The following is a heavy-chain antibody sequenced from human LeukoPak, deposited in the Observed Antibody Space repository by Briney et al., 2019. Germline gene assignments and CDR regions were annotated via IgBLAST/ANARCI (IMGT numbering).Heavy chain of an antibody. CDR2: INHSGST. D-gene: IGHD3-16*01. Sequence: SETLSLTCAVYGGSFSGYYWSWIRQPPGKGLEWIGEINHSGSTNYNPSLKSRVTISVDTSKNQFSLKLSSVTAADTAVYYCAARIMITFGGVRSIDYWGQGTLVTVSS. J-gene: IGHJ4*02. CDR1: GGSFSGYY. V-gene: IGHV4-34*01. CDR3: AARIMITFGGVRSIDY.